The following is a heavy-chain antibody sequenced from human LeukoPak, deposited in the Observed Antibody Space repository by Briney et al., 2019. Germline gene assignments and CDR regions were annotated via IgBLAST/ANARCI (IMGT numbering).Heavy chain of an antibody. V-gene: IGHV4-59*01. J-gene: IGHJ6*02. Sequence: SETLSLTCTVSGGSISSYYWSWIRQPPGKGLEWIGYIYYSGSTNYNPSLKSRVTTSVDTSKNQFSLKLSSVTAADTAVYYCARVRPECSSTSCYSNYYYGMDVWGQGTTVTVSS. D-gene: IGHD2-2*02. CDR1: GGSISSYY. CDR3: ARVRPECSSTSCYSNYYYGMDV. CDR2: IYYSGST.